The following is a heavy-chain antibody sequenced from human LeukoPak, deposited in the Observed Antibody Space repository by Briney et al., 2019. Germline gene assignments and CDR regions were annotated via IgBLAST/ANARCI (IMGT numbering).Heavy chain of an antibody. CDR3: ARGKDYYDSSGYPDY. V-gene: IGHV1-69*05. Sequence: SVKVSCKASGGTFSSYAISWVRQAPGQGLEWMGRIIPIFGTANYAQKFQGRVTITTDESTSTAYMELSSLRSEDTAVYYCARGKDYYDSSGYPDYWGQGTLVTVSS. CDR1: GGTFSSYA. D-gene: IGHD3-22*01. CDR2: IIPIFGTA. J-gene: IGHJ4*02.